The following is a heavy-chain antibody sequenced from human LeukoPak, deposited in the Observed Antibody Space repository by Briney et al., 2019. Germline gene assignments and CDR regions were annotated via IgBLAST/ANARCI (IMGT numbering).Heavy chain of an antibody. CDR2: INQDESVK. V-gene: IGHV3-7*03. J-gene: IGHJ3*02. CDR3: ARDLWAQQEGDGFDI. Sequence: PWGSLRLSCAASGFTFSSYWMSWVRQAPGKRLECVASINQDESVKRYVDSAKGRFTISRDNTQNSVYLEMNSLTAEDTALYYCARDLWAQQEGDGFDIWGQGTMVTVSS. CDR1: GFTFSSYW. D-gene: IGHD6-13*01.